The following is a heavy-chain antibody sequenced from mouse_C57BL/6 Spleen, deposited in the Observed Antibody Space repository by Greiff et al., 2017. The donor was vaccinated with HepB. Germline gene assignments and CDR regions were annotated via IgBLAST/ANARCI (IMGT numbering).Heavy chain of an antibody. J-gene: IGHJ4*01. D-gene: IGHD6-1*01. Sequence: QVQLQQPGAELVMPGASVKLSCKASGYTFTSYWMHWVKQRPGQGLEWIGEIDPSDSYTNYNQKFKGKSTLTVDKSSSTAYMQLSSLTSEDSAVYYCARRGQRWGNYYAMDYWGQGTSVTVSS. V-gene: IGHV1-69*01. CDR1: GYTFTSYW. CDR2: IDPSDSYT. CDR3: ARRGQRWGNYYAMDY.